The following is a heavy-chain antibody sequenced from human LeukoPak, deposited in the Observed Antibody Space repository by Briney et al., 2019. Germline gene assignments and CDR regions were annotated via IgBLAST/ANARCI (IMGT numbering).Heavy chain of an antibody. J-gene: IGHJ4*02. D-gene: IGHD4-11*01. V-gene: IGHV3-64*01. CDR3: VREGETTGTGSFDY. Sequence: GGSLRLSCAASGFTFSSYDMHWVRQAPGKGLEYVASISDKGGNTYYPNSVKGRFTIPRDNSKKTLFLQMGSLRAEDTAMYYCVREGETTGTGSFDYWGQGTLVTVSS. CDR1: GFTFSSYD. CDR2: ISDKGGNT.